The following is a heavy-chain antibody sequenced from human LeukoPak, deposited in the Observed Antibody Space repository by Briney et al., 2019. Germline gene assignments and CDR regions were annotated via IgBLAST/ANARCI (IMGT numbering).Heavy chain of an antibody. CDR1: GGTFTSYD. J-gene: IGHJ3*02. V-gene: IGHV1-8*01. CDR3: ASAVPLTNYYDSSGYSYDAFDI. Sequence: ASVKVSCKASGGTFTSYDINWVRQATGQGLEWMGWMNPNSGNTGYAQKFQGRVTMTRNTSISTAYMELSSLRSEDTAVYYCASAVPLTNYYDSSGYSYDAFDIWGQGTMVTVSS. CDR2: MNPNSGNT. D-gene: IGHD3-22*01.